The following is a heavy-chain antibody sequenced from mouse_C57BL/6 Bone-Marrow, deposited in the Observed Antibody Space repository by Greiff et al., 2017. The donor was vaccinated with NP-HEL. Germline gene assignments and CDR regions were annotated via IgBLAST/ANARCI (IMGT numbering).Heavy chain of an antibody. Sequence: QVQLQQSGAELVRPGTSVKVSCKASGYAFTNYLIEWVKQRPGQGLEWIGVINPGSGGTNYNEKFKGKATLTADKSSSTAYMQLSSLTSEDSAVYFCARVYTRGGDYWGQGTSVTVSS. CDR2: INPGSGGT. D-gene: IGHD2-12*01. V-gene: IGHV1-54*01. CDR1: GYAFTNYL. J-gene: IGHJ4*01. CDR3: ARVYTRGGDY.